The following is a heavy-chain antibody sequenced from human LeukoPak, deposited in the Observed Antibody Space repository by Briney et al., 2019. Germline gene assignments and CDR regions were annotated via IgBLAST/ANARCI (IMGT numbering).Heavy chain of an antibody. CDR3: TKRGSSWYFDY. J-gene: IGHJ4*02. Sequence: GGSLRLSCAASGFTFSNYAMTWVRQAPGKGLEWVSGISGSGGSTYYADSVKGRFTISRDNPKNTLYLQMNSLRAEDTAVYYCTKRGSSWYFDYWGQGTLVTVSS. D-gene: IGHD6-13*01. CDR2: ISGSGGST. CDR1: GFTFSNYA. V-gene: IGHV3-23*01.